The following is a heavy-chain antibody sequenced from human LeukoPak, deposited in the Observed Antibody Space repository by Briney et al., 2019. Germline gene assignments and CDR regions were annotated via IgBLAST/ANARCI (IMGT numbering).Heavy chain of an antibody. CDR2: IKEDGSEK. V-gene: IGHV3-7*01. D-gene: IGHD2-2*01. CDR3: AKDLIHAMDY. J-gene: IGHJ4*02. Sequence: QTGGSLRLSCAASGFTFSNYWMNWVRQAPGKGLEWVANIKEDGSEKYYADSVKGRFTISRDNSKNTLYLQMNSLRTEDTAVYYCAKDLIHAMDYWGQGTLVTVSS. CDR1: GFTFSNYW.